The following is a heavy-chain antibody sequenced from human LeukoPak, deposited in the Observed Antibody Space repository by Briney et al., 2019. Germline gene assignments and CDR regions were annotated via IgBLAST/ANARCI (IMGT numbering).Heavy chain of an antibody. V-gene: IGHV1-18*01. CDR1: GYTFTSYG. Sequence: ASVKVSCKASGYTFTSYGVSWVRQAPGQGLEWMGWISAYNGNTNYAQKLQGRVTMTTDTSTSTAYMELRSLRSDDTAVYHCASPPPQGGGSGSYSFQHWGQGTLVTVSS. CDR3: ASPPPQGGGSGSYSFQH. D-gene: IGHD3-10*01. CDR2: ISAYNGNT. J-gene: IGHJ1*01.